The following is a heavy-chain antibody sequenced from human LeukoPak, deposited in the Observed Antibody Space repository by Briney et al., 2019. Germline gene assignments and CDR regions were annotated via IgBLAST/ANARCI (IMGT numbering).Heavy chain of an antibody. Sequence: GESLRLSCAASGFTFSSYSMNWVRQAPGKGLEWVSSISSSSSYIYYADSVKGRFTISRDNAKNSLYLQMNSLRAEDTAVYYCARSKGHDAASRWGQGTLVTVSS. CDR2: ISSSSSYI. V-gene: IGHV3-21*01. CDR1: GFTFSSYS. CDR3: ARSKGHDAASR. D-gene: IGHD5-24*01. J-gene: IGHJ4*02.